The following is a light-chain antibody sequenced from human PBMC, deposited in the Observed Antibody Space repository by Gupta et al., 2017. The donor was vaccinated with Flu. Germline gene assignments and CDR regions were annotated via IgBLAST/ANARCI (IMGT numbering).Light chain of an antibody. CDR3: QSYDDNNRWV. CDR1: SGNIASQY. CDR2: EDS. V-gene: IGLV6-57*01. J-gene: IGLJ3*02. Sequence: NFVLTQPHSVSESPGTTVTISCSRSSGNIASQYVQWYQQRPGGFPTTVIYEDSQRPSGVPDRFSGSFDTSSNSASLTISGLQIEDEADYYCQSYDDNNRWVFGGGTKLTVL.